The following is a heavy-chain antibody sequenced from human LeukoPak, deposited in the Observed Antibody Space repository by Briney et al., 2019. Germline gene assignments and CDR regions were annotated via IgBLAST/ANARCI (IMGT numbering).Heavy chain of an antibody. V-gene: IGHV3-74*01. CDR1: GFSLSNYW. D-gene: IGHD2-21*02. CDR2: ISPDGSQT. Sequence: QPGGSLRLSCAASGFSLSNYWMHWVRQAPGKGLMWVSQISPDGSQTFYADSVKGRFTISRDNSKNTLFLQMNSLRAEDTAVYYCTKSPTTLITVTGIWGQGALVTVSS. CDR3: TKSPTTLITVTGI. J-gene: IGHJ4*02.